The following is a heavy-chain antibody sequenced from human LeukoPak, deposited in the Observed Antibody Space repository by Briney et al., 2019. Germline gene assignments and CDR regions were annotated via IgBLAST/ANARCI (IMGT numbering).Heavy chain of an antibody. J-gene: IGHJ6*03. V-gene: IGHV3-23*01. Sequence: GGSLRLSCAASGFTFSTSAMSWVRQPPGKGLEWVSAISGSAASTYYADSVKGRFTISRDNSKNTLYLQIHSLRAEDTAVYYCARGFEELRRAGYNRIQPLRKYYYYYMDVWGKGTTVTVSS. CDR2: ISGSAAST. CDR1: GFTFSTSA. CDR3: ARGFEELRRAGYNRIQPLRKYYYYYMDV. D-gene: IGHD5-24*01.